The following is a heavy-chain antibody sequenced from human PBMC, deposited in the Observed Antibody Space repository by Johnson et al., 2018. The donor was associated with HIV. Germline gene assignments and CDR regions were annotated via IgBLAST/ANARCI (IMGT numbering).Heavy chain of an antibody. Sequence: VQLVESGGGVVQPGRSLRLSCAASGFTFSSYAMSWVRQAPGKGLEWVSAISGSGGSRYYADSVKGRFTISRDNSKNTLYLQMNSLRAEDTAVYYCAKARFLEHAFDIWGQGTMVTVSS. D-gene: IGHD3-3*01. V-gene: IGHV3-23*04. CDR1: GFTFSSYA. J-gene: IGHJ3*02. CDR3: AKARFLEHAFDI. CDR2: ISGSGGSR.